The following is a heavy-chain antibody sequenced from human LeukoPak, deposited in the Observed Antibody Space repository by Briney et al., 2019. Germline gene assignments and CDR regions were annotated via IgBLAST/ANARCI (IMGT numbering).Heavy chain of an antibody. J-gene: IGHJ4*02. D-gene: IGHD3-22*01. CDR3: AREESGLGRGLGY. CDR1: GYTFTNYY. Sequence: ASVKVSCKASGYTFTNYYMHWVRQAPGQGLEWMGIINPSDGSATYAQRFQGRVTMTRDMSTSTVYMELSSLRSEDTAVYYCAREESGLGRGLGYWGQGTLVTVSS. V-gene: IGHV1-46*01. CDR2: INPSDGSA.